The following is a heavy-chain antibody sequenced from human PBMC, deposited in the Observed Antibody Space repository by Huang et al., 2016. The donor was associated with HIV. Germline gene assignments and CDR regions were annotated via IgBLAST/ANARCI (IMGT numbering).Heavy chain of an antibody. D-gene: IGHD3-10*01. CDR3: ARGMVRGVTLNWFDP. CDR1: GLTVSSNY. V-gene: IGHV3-53*02. J-gene: IGHJ5*02. Sequence: EVQLVETGGGLIQPGGSLRLSCAASGLTVSSNYMSWVRQAPGKGLEWVSVIYSGGSTYYADSVKGRFTISRDNSKNTLYLQMNSLRAEDTAVYYCARGMVRGVTLNWFDPWGQGTLVTVSS. CDR2: IYSGGST.